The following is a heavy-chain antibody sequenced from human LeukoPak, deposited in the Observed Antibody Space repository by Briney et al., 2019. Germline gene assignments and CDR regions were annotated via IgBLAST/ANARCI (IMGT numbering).Heavy chain of an antibody. V-gene: IGHV1-69*13. CDR1: GGTFSSYA. CDR2: IIPIFGTA. Sequence: AASVKVSCKASGGTFSSYAISWVRQAPGQGLEWMGGIIPIFGTANYAQKFQGRVTITADESTSTAYMKLSSLRSEDTAVYYCARRDSGSYVDYWGQGTLVTVSS. J-gene: IGHJ4*02. D-gene: IGHD1-26*01. CDR3: ARRDSGSYVDY.